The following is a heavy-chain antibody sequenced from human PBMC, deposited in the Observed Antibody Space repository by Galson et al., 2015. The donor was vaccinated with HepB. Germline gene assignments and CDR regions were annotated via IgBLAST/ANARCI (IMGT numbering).Heavy chain of an antibody. D-gene: IGHD4-23*01. CDR2: IDYGGST. CDR1: GGSISSGHHY. V-gene: IGHV4-39*01. CDR3: ARHVSGGNVDASDI. J-gene: IGHJ3*02. Sequence: ETLSLTCSVSGGSISSGHHYWGWIRQPPGKGLEWIGSIDYGGSTYYNPSLRSRVTIFVDTSKNQFSLKLNSVTAAETAVYYCARHVSGGNVDASDIWGQGTMVTVSS.